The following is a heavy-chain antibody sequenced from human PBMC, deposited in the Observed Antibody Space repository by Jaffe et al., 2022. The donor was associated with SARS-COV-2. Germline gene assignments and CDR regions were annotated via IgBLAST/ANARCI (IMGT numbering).Heavy chain of an antibody. Sequence: EVQLLESGGGLVQPGGSLRLSCAASGFTFSSYAMSWVRQAPGKGLEWVSAISGSGGSTYYADSVKGRFTISRDNSKNTLYLQMNSLRAEDTAVYYCAKAVYRGSGYSYGWGDYWGQGTLVTVSS. D-gene: IGHD5-18*01. CDR2: ISGSGGST. V-gene: IGHV3-23*01. CDR1: GFTFSSYA. CDR3: AKAVYRGSGYSYGWGDY. J-gene: IGHJ4*02.